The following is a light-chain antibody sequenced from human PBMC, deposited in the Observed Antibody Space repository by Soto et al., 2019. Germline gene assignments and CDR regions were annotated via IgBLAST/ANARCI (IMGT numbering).Light chain of an antibody. V-gene: IGKV3-15*01. Sequence: EILMTQSPATLSVSPWERATLSVRASQSVSSNLAWYQQKPGQAPRLLIYGASTRATGITARFSGSGSGTEFTLTISSLQSEDFAVYYCQQRSEWRTFGQGTKVDIK. CDR2: GAS. CDR3: QQRSEWRT. J-gene: IGKJ1*01. CDR1: QSVSSN.